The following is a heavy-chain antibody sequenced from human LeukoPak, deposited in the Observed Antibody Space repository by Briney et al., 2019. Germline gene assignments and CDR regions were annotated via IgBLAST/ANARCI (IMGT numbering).Heavy chain of an antibody. J-gene: IGHJ4*02. CDR2: IRYDGSNK. Sequence: PGESLRLSCAASGFTFSSYGMHWVRQAPGKGLEWVAFIRYDGSNKYYADSVKGRCTISRDNSKNTLFLQMNSLRAEDTAVYYCAKVNHDDGGNSYFDYWGQGTLVTVSS. D-gene: IGHD4-23*01. CDR3: AKVNHDDGGNSYFDY. V-gene: IGHV3-30*02. CDR1: GFTFSSYG.